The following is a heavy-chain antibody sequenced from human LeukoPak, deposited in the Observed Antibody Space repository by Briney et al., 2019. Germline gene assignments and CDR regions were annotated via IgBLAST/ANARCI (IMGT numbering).Heavy chain of an antibody. D-gene: IGHD5-12*01. J-gene: IGHJ6*03. Sequence: GSSVKVSCKASGGTFSSYAISWVRQAPGQGLEWMGGIIPIFGTANYAQKFQGRVTITTDESTSTAYMELSSLRSEDTAVYYCARVSIVATDYCYYYMDVWGKGTTVTVSS. V-gene: IGHV1-69*05. CDR3: ARVSIVATDYCYYYMDV. CDR2: IIPIFGTA. CDR1: GGTFSSYA.